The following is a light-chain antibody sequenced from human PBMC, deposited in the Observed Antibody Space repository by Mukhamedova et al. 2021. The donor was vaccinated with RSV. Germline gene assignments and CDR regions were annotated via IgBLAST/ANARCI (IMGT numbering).Light chain of an antibody. Sequence: GQTVRITCQGDSLRSYYASWYQQKPGQAPVLVIYGKNNRPSGIPDRFSGSSSGNTASLTITGAQAEDEADYYCNSRDSSGNHMV. J-gene: IGLJ2*01. V-gene: IGLV3-19*01. CDR2: GKN. CDR1: SLRSYY. CDR3: NSRDSSGNHMV.